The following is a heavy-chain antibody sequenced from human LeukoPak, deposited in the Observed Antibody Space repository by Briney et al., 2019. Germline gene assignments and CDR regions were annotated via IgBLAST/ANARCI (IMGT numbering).Heavy chain of an antibody. CDR2: INPNSGGT. V-gene: IGHV1-2*02. CDR1: GYTFTGYY. D-gene: IGHD3-22*01. Sequence: ASVKVSCKASGYTFTGYYMYWVRQAPGQGLEWMGWINPNSGGTNYAQKFQGRVTMTRDTSISTAYMELSRLRSDDTAVYYCAREPVYYDSSGYYQGGPFDYWGQGTLVTVSS. CDR3: AREPVYYDSSGYYQGGPFDY. J-gene: IGHJ4*02.